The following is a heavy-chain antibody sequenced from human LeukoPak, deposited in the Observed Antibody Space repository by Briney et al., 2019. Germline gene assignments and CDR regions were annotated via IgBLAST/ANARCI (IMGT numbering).Heavy chain of an antibody. J-gene: IGHJ4*02. CDR3: ARDESTRLDY. V-gene: IGHV4-39*07. CDR1: GGSISSSSYY. D-gene: IGHD1-1*01. Sequence: SETLSLTCTVSGGSISSSSYYWGWIRQPPGKGLEWIGSIYYSGSTYYNPSLKSRVTISVDTSKNQFSLKLSSMTAADTAVYYCARDESTRLDYWGQGTLVTVSS. CDR2: IYYSGST.